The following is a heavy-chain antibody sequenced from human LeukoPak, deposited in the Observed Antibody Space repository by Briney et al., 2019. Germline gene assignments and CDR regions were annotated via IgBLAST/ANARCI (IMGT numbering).Heavy chain of an antibody. D-gene: IGHD3-10*01. J-gene: IGHJ5*02. CDR2: IYTGNST. V-gene: IGHV3-53*01. CDR1: GFSFSSFG. CDR3: VGYHSESPAP. Sequence: PGESLRLSCLVSGFSFSSFGMHWVRQTPGKGLEWVSGIYTGNSTIYADSVRGRFTISRDNSKNTFYLQMNSLRAEDTAVYYCVGYHSESPAPWGQGTLVTVSS.